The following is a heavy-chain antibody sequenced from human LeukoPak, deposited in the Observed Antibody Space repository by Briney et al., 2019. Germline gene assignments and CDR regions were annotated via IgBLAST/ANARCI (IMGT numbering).Heavy chain of an antibody. J-gene: IGHJ5*01. CDR2: IYTSGST. CDR1: GGSISSYY. V-gene: IGHV4-4*07. D-gene: IGHD3-10*01. CDR3: ARRPSWFGELLSPHGFDS. Sequence: SETLSLTCTVSGGSISSYYWTWIRQPAGKGLEWIGRIYTSGSTNYNPSLKSRVTMSVDTSKNQFSLRLASVTAADTAVYYCARRPSWFGELLSPHGFDSWGQGTLVTVSS.